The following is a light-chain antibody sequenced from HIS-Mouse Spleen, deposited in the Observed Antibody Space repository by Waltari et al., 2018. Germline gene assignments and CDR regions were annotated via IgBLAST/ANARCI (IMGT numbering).Light chain of an antibody. CDR1: QGISNY. J-gene: IGKJ1*01. CDR3: QKYNSAPWT. CDR2: AAS. Sequence: DIQMTQYPSSLSASVGDKVPITCRASQGISNYLAWYQQKPGKVPKLLIYAASTLQSGVPSRFSGSGSGTDFTLTISSLQPEDVATYYCQKYNSAPWTFGQGTKVEIK. V-gene: IGKV1-27*01.